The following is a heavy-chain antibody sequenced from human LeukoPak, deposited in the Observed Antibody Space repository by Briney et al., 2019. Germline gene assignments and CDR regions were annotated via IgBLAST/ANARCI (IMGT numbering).Heavy chain of an antibody. CDR1: GYTFTGYY. D-gene: IGHD2-15*01. V-gene: IGHV1-2*06. CDR2: INPNSGGT. Sequence: ASVKVSCKASGYTFTGYYMHWVRQAPGQGLEGMGRINPNSGGTNYAQKFQGRVTMTRDTSISTAYMELSRLRSDDTAVYYCARERAGLPIDYWGQGTLVTVSS. CDR3: ARERAGLPIDY. J-gene: IGHJ4*02.